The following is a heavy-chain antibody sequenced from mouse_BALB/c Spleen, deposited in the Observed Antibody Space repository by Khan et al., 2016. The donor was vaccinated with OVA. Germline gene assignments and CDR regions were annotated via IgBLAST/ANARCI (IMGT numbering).Heavy chain of an antibody. D-gene: IGHD1-3*01. CDR2: IWAGGST. CDR3: ARAFYNGAWFAY. Sequence: VQLQESGPGLVAPSQTLSITCTASGFSLSNYGVHWVSQPPGKGLKWLGVIWAGGSTNHNSALMSRLSISKDDSKSQAFLKLNSLQTDVTARYYCARAFYNGAWFAYWGQGTLVTVSA. CDR1: GFSLSNYG. J-gene: IGHJ3*01. V-gene: IGHV2-9*02.